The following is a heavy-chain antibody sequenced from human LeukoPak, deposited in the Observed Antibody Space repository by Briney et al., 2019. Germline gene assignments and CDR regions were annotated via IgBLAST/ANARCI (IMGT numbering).Heavy chain of an antibody. CDR3: AKDKVGSSWPYYFDY. CDR1: GFTFSSYG. J-gene: IGHJ4*02. V-gene: IGHV3-30*02. Sequence: GGSLRLSCAASGFTFSSYGMHWVRQAPGKGLEWVAFIRYDGSNKYYADSVKGRFTLSRDNSKNTLYLQMNSLRAEDTAVYYCAKDKVGSSWPYYFDYWGQGTLVTVSS. CDR2: IRYDGSNK. D-gene: IGHD1-26*01.